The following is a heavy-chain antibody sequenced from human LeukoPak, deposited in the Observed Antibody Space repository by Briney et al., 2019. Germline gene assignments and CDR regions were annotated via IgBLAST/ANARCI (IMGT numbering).Heavy chain of an antibody. D-gene: IGHD5-12*01. CDR2: ISYDGSNK. J-gene: IGHJ4*02. CDR3: ARDKATIVATIAVLDY. Sequence: PGGSLRLSCAASGFTFSSYAMHWVRQAPGKGLEWVAVISYDGSNKYYADSVKGRFTTSRDNSKNTLYLQMNSLRAEDTAVYYCARDKATIVATIAVLDYWGQGTLVTVTS. V-gene: IGHV3-30-3*01. CDR1: GFTFSSYA.